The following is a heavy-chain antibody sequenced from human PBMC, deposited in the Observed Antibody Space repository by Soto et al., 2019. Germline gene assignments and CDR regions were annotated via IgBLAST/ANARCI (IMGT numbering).Heavy chain of an antibody. D-gene: IGHD6-13*01. V-gene: IGHV3-23*01. Sequence: EVQLLESGGGLVQPGGSLRLSCAASGFTFSSYAMSWVRQAPGKGLEYVSSVSDSGGSTYYADSVKGRFTISRDSSKNMLYLRMTALSVEDTSMYYCAKGGVGQQRGLGDWGEGTLVTVSS. CDR3: AKGGVGQQRGLGD. J-gene: IGHJ4*02. CDR1: GFTFSSYA. CDR2: VSDSGGST.